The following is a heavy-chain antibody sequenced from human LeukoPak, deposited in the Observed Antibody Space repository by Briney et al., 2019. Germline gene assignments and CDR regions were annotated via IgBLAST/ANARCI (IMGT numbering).Heavy chain of an antibody. D-gene: IGHD5-18*01. V-gene: IGHV4-59*08. CDR2: IYYSGST. CDR3: ARHTGAMAAFDY. Sequence: SETLSLTCTVSGGSISSYYWSWIRQPPGKGLEWIGYIYYSGSTNYNPSLKSRVTISVDTSKNQFSLKLSSVTAADTAVYYCARHTGAMAAFDYWGQGTLVTVSS. J-gene: IGHJ4*02. CDR1: GGSISSYY.